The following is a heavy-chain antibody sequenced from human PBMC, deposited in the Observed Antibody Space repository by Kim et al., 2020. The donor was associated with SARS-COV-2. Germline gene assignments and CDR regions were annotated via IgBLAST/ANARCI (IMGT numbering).Heavy chain of an antibody. V-gene: IGHV1-18*01. Sequence: TNYAQNRKGRLTMTTDTSTSTVYMELRSLRSDDTAIYYCARSGPSITGFDYWGQGTLVTVSS. D-gene: IGHD1-20*01. CDR2: T. CDR3: ARSGPSITGFDY. J-gene: IGHJ4*02.